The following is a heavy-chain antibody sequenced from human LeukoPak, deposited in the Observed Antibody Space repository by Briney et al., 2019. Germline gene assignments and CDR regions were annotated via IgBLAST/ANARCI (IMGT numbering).Heavy chain of an antibody. J-gene: IGHJ6*02. CDR1: GFTFSSYG. CDR2: IWYDGSNK. Sequence: PGRSLTLSCAASGFTFSSYGMHWVRQAPGKGLEWVAVIWYDGSNKYYADSVKGRFTISRDNSKNTLYLRMNSLRAEDTAVYYCARDLAAADQPPFRYYYYGMDVWGQGTTVTVSS. D-gene: IGHD6-13*01. CDR3: ARDLAAADQPPFRYYYYGMDV. V-gene: IGHV3-33*01.